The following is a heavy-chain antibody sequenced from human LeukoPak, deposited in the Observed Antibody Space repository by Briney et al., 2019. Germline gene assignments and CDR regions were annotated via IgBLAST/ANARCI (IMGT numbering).Heavy chain of an antibody. J-gene: IGHJ4*02. CDR2: ISSSSSYI. D-gene: IGHD2-2*01. CDR3: ARAPAKDY. Sequence: GGSLRLSCAASGFTFSSYEMNWVRQAPGKGLEWVSYISSSSSYIYYADSVKGRFTISRDNAKNSLYLQMNSLRAEDTAVYYCARAPAKDYWGQGTLVTVSS. V-gene: IGHV3-21*05. CDR1: GFTFSSYE.